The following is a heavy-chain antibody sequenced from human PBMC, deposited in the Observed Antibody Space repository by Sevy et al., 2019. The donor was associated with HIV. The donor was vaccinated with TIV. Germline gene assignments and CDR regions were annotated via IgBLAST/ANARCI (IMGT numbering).Heavy chain of an antibody. V-gene: IGHV1-18*01. Sequence: ASVKVSCKASGYTFTSYGISWVRQAPGQGLEWMGWISAYNGNTNYAQKLQGRVTMTTDTYTSTAYMELRSLRSDDTAVYYCARDSKGQPLLYYFDYWGQGTLVTVSS. CDR3: ARDSKGQPLLYYFDY. CDR2: ISAYNGNT. J-gene: IGHJ4*02. D-gene: IGHD2-21*02. CDR1: GYTFTSYG.